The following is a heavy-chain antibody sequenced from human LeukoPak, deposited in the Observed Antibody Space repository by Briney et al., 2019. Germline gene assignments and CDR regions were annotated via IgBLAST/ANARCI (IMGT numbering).Heavy chain of an antibody. CDR2: IIPIFGTA. CDR3: ARGDCSSTSCYVGYNWFDP. V-gene: IGHV1-69*13. Sequence: GASVKVSCKASGGTFSSYAISWVRQAPGQGLERMGGIIPIFGTANYAQKFQGRVTITADESTSTAYMELSSLRSEDTAVYYCARGDCSSTSCYVGYNWFDPWGQGTLVTVSS. CDR1: GGTFSSYA. D-gene: IGHD2-2*01. J-gene: IGHJ5*02.